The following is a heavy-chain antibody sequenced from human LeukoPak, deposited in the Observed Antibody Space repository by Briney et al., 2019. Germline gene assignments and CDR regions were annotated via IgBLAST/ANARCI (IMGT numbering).Heavy chain of an antibody. V-gene: IGHV1-69*13. CDR2: LIPIFALA. CDR1: GGTFSTHA. Sequence: PGASVKVSCKASGGTFSTHAISWVRQAPGQGLEWMGGLIPIFALANYAQKFQGRLTITADESTNTAYLELSSLRFEDTAVYYCARAECSTTNCHTRIRNYYMDVWGTGTPVTVSS. D-gene: IGHD2-2*01. J-gene: IGHJ6*03. CDR3: ARAECSTTNCHTRIRNYYMDV.